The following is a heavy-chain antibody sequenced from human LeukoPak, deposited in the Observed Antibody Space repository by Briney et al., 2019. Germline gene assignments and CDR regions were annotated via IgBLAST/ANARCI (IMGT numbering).Heavy chain of an antibody. Sequence: GGSLRLSCAASGFTVSSNYMSWVRQAPGKGLEWVSVIYSGGNTYYADSVEGRFTISRDNSKNTLYLQMNSLRAEDTAVYYCARDKGSGWYYAFDIWGQGTMVTVSS. V-gene: IGHV3-66*01. CDR1: GFTVSSNY. CDR3: ARDKGSGWYYAFDI. CDR2: IYSGGNT. J-gene: IGHJ3*02. D-gene: IGHD6-19*01.